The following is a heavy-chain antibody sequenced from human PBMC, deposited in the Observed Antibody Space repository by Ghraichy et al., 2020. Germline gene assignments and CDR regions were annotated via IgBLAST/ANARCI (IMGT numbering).Heavy chain of an antibody. CDR2: INLGGHT. D-gene: IGHD4-17*01. Sequence: SETLSLTCGVYGGSLSGEYGSGIGQPPGKGLEWIGEINLGGHTNYNPSLKSRVSTSIDTSKTEFLRKLRSVTAADTAVYYCARNTVYGDPQTFSYYGMDVCGQGTTVTVSS. CDR3: ARNTVYGDPQTFSYYGMDV. J-gene: IGHJ6*02. CDR1: GGSLSGEY. V-gene: IGHV4-34*01.